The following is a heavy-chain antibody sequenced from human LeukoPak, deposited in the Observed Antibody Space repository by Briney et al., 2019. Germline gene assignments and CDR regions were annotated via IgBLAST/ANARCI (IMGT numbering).Heavy chain of an antibody. V-gene: IGHV3-15*01. D-gene: IGHD2/OR15-2a*01. CDR3: ITTTFYYGGKGY. Sequence: GGSLRLSCAASGFTFSSYAMHWVRQAPGKGLEWVGRIKSQNDGGTIDYGAPVKGRFTISRDDSKNTLYVQMNSLKIEDTAVYYCITTTFYYGGKGYWGQGTLVIVSS. CDR2: IKSQNDGGTI. CDR1: GFTFSSYA. J-gene: IGHJ4*02.